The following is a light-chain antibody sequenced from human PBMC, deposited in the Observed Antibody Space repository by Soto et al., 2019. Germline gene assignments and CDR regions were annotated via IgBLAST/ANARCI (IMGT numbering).Light chain of an antibody. CDR2: DAS. CDR3: QQYNNWPPWT. Sequence: EIVMTQSPATLSVSPGERATLSCRASQSVSSNLAWYQQKAGQGPRLLIYDASTRATGIPARFSGSGSGTEFTLTISSLQSEDFAVYYCQQYNNWPPWTFGQGTKVDI. J-gene: IGKJ1*01. CDR1: QSVSSN. V-gene: IGKV3D-15*01.